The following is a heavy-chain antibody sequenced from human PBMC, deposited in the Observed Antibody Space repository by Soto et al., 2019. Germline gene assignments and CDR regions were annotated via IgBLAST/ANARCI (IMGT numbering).Heavy chain of an antibody. CDR1: GGSFSGYY. Sequence: QVQLQQWGPGLLKPSDTLSLTCAVYGGSFSGYYWSWIRQPPGKGLEWIGYIHHSGSTNYNPYVKSRVTISVDTSKNQFSLKLSSVTAEDTAVYYCASGHIVVVTARTFDYWGQGTLVTVSS. J-gene: IGHJ4*02. D-gene: IGHD2-21*02. V-gene: IGHV4-34*01. CDR2: IHHSGST. CDR3: ASGHIVVVTARTFDY.